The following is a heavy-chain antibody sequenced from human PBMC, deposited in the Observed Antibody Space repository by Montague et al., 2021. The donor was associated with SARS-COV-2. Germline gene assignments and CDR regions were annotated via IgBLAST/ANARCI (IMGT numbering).Heavy chain of an antibody. Sequence: SETLSLTCAVSGGSFSDYYWNWIRQPPGKGLEWIGEINHSGNTNYNPSLKSRVTISVDTSKNQFSLKLSSVTAADTAVYYCARGLTVISRLVVVRRGSSHYFDSWGQGSLVTVSS. CDR1: GGSFSDYY. J-gene: IGHJ4*02. V-gene: IGHV4-34*01. D-gene: IGHD3-22*01. CDR3: ARGLTVISRLVVVRRGSSHYFDS. CDR2: INHSGNT.